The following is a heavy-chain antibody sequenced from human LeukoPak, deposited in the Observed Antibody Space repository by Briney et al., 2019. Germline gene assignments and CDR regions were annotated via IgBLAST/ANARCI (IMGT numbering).Heavy chain of an antibody. CDR3: ARGTNYMNQRQINYIDY. Sequence: SQTLSLTCTVSGGSISSGGYYWSWIRQHPGKGLEWIGYIYYSGSTYYNPSLKSRVTISVDTSKNQFSLKLSSVTAADTAVYYCARGTNYMNQRQINYIDYWGQGTLVTVSS. J-gene: IGHJ4*02. CDR1: GGSISSGGYY. CDR2: IYYSGST. V-gene: IGHV4-31*03. D-gene: IGHD5-24*01.